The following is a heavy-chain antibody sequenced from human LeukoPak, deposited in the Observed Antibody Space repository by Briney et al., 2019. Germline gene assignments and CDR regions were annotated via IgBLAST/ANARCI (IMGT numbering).Heavy chain of an antibody. J-gene: IGHJ5*02. CDR3: ARRLLSSDANWFDP. V-gene: IGHV5-51*01. D-gene: IGHD3-22*01. Sequence: GESLKISCKGFGYSFTSKAIAWVRQRPGEGLEWMGITFPGDSDTTYSPSFQGQVTISADKSTAYLQWSSLKASDTAMYYCARRLLSSDANWFDPWGQGTLVTVSS. CDR1: GYSFTSKA. CDR2: TFPGDSDT.